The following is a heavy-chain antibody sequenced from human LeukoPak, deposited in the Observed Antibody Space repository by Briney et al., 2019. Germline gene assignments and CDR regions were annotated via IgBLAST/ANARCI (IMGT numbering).Heavy chain of an antibody. J-gene: IGHJ4*02. CDR2: INHSGST. CDR3: ASGLRDGYTSISY. V-gene: IGHV4-34*01. D-gene: IGHD5-24*01. CDR1: GGSFSGYY. Sequence: SETLSLTCAVYGGSFSGYYWSWIRQPPGKGLEWIGEINHSGSTNYNPSLKSRVTISVDTPKNQFSLKLSSVTAADTAVYYCASGLRDGYTSISYWGQGTLVTVSS.